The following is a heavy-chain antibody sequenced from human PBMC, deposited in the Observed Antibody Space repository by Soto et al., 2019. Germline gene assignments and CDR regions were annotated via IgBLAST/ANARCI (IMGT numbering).Heavy chain of an antibody. D-gene: IGHD3-10*01. CDR1: GYPFSKYG. CDR3: ATSYASGFDP. V-gene: IGHV1-18*04. J-gene: IGHJ5*02. CDR2: IKPDNGDT. Sequence: QLQLVQSGAEVERPGASVRVSCKAYGYPFSKYGISWIRQAPGQGLEWMGWIKPDNGDTNYAQKFQGRVTMTTDTSSNTAYMELRSLSSDDTAVYYCATSYASGFDPWGQGTLVSVSS.